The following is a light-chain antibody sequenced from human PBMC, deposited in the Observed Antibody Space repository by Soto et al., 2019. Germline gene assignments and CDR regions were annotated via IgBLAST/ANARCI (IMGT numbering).Light chain of an antibody. J-gene: IGLJ3*02. CDR2: EVS. Sequence: QSALTQPASVSGSPGQSITISCTGTSSDVGGYKYVSWYQQYPGKAPKLMIYEVSNRPSGVSNRFSGSKSGNTASLTISGLQAEDEADYYCSSYTSSSTPNWVFGGGTKLTVL. V-gene: IGLV2-14*01. CDR1: SSDVGGYKY. CDR3: SSYTSSSTPNWV.